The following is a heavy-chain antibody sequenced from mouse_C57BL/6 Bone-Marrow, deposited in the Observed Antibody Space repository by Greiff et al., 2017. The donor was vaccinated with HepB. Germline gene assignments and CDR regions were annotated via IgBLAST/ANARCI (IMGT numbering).Heavy chain of an antibody. CDR3: ASLSSY. Sequence: EVKVVESGGGLVKPGGSLKLSCAASGFTFSSYAMSWVRQTPEKRLEWVATISDGGSYTYYPDNVKGRFTISRDNAKNNLYLQMSHLKSEDTAMYYCASLSSYWGQGTTLTVSS. V-gene: IGHV5-4*03. CDR2: ISDGGSYT. D-gene: IGHD6-5*01. J-gene: IGHJ2*01. CDR1: GFTFSSYA.